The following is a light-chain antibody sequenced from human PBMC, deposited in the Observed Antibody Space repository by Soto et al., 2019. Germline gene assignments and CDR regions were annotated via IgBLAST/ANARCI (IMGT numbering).Light chain of an antibody. CDR1: SSDVGGYKF. V-gene: IGLV2-14*01. J-gene: IGLJ3*02. CDR3: SSYTTSSTRV. Sequence: QSALTQPASVSGSPGQSITISCTGTSSDVGGYKFVSWYQQHPGKAPKLMIYEVSNRPSGVSNRFSGSKSGNMASLTISGLQAEDEADYYCSSYTTSSTRVFGGGTKVTVL. CDR2: EVS.